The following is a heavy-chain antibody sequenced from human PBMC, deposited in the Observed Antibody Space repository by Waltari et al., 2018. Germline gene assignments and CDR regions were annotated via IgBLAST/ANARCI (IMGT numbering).Heavy chain of an antibody. J-gene: IGHJ2*01. CDR2: IYTSGST. D-gene: IGHD4-17*01. V-gene: IGHV4-61*02. CDR1: GGSISRGSYY. Sequence: QVQLQESGPGLVKPSQTLSLTCTVSGGSISRGSYYWSWIRQPAGKGLEWIGRIYTSGSTNYNPSLKSRVTISVDTSKNQFSLKLSSVTAADTAVYYCAREFYGDYPYWYFDLWGRGTLVTVSS. CDR3: AREFYGDYPYWYFDL.